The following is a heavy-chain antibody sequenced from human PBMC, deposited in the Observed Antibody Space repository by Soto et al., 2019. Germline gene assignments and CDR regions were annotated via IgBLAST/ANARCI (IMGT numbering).Heavy chain of an antibody. CDR2: ISYDGSNK. CDR1: GFTFSSYW. D-gene: IGHD6-19*01. CDR3: AKDPAIAVAGTNRYYYYGMDV. Sequence: GGSLRLSCAASGFTFSSYWMSWVRQAPGKGLEWVAVISYDGSNKYYADSVKGRFTISRDNSKNTLYLQMNSLRAEDTAVYYCAKDPAIAVAGTNRYYYYGMDVWGQGTTVTVSS. J-gene: IGHJ6*02. V-gene: IGHV3-30*18.